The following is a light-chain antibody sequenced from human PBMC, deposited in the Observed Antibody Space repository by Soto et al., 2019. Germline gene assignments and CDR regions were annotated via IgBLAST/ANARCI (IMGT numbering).Light chain of an antibody. CDR2: EVN. J-gene: IGLJ1*01. Sequence: CALTHAPSASASPGQSVTISFTGNNNEVGPYKYVSWYQQHPGKAPKLIIYEVNKRPSGVPDRFSGSKSGNTASLTVSGLQVEDEADYYCSSYASGNSYVFGTGTNVTVL. CDR3: SSYASGNSYV. V-gene: IGLV2-8*01. CDR1: NNEVGPYKY.